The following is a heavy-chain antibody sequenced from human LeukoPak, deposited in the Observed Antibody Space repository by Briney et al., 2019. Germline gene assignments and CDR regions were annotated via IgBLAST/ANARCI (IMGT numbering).Heavy chain of an antibody. D-gene: IGHD5-18*01. CDR2: IIPIFGTA. Sequence: GASVKVSCKASGGTFSSYAISWVRQAPGQGLEWMGGIIPIFGTANYAQKFQGRVTITADESTNTAYMELSSLRSEDTAVYYCARLPLYSYGYPYWGQGTLVTVSS. J-gene: IGHJ4*02. CDR1: GGTFSSYA. V-gene: IGHV1-69*13. CDR3: ARLPLYSYGYPY.